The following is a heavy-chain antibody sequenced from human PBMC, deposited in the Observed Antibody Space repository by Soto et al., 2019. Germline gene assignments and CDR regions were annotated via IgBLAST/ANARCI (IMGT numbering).Heavy chain of an antibody. CDR3: TTDPTAPFYYYYYMDV. CDR2: IKSKTDGGTT. Sequence: PGGSLRLSCAASGFTFSNAWMSWVRQAPGKGLEWVGRIKSKTDGGTTDYAAPVKGRFTISRDDSKNTLYLQMNSLKTEDTAVYYCTTDPTAPFYYYYYMDVWGKGTTVTVSS. J-gene: IGHJ6*03. CDR1: GFTFSNAW. V-gene: IGHV3-15*01.